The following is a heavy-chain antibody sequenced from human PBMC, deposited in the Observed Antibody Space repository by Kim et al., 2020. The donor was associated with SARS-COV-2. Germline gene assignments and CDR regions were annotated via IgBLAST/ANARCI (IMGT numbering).Heavy chain of an antibody. CDR3: ARLYYDFWSGYNLPLGY. J-gene: IGHJ4*02. V-gene: IGHV3-23*01. CDR2: VSASGVNT. Sequence: GGSLRLSCAASGFTFSSYAMSWVRQAPGKGLEWVSTVSASGVNTYYADSVKGRFTISRDNSKNTLYLQMNSLRAEDTAVYYCARLYYDFWSGYNLPLGYWGQGTLVTVSS. D-gene: IGHD3-3*01. CDR1: GFTFSSYA.